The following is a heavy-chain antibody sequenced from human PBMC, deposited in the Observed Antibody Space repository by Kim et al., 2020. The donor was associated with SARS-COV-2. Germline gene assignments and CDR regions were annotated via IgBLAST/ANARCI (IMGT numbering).Heavy chain of an antibody. CDR3: AREDSSGWYTVLGLFDY. CDR2: ISYDGSNK. D-gene: IGHD6-19*01. J-gene: IGHJ4*02. CDR1: GFTFSSYA. V-gene: IGHV3-30*04. Sequence: GGSLRLSCAASGFTFSSYAMHWVRQAPGKGLEWVAVISYDGSNKYYADSVKGRFTISRDNSKNTLYLQMNSLRAEDTAVYYCAREDSSGWYTVLGLFDYWGQGTLVTVSS.